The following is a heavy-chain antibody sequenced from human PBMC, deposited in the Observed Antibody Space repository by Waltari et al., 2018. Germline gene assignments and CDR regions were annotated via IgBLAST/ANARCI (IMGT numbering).Heavy chain of an antibody. V-gene: IGHV4-39*07. D-gene: IGHD2-15*01. CDR1: GASISSSIYY. Sequence: QLQLQESGPGLVKPSATLSPTCTVSGASISSSIYYWGWTSQPPGKGLEWMGSFYYSGSTYYNPSLKSRVTISVDTSKNQFSLKLSSVTAADTAVYYCARDIVVVVAATSHFDYWGQGTLVTVSS. J-gene: IGHJ4*02. CDR2: FYYSGST. CDR3: ARDIVVVVAATSHFDY.